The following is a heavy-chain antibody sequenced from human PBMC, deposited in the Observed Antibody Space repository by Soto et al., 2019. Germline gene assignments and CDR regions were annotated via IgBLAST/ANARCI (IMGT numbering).Heavy chain of an antibody. CDR3: ARGEARAVQQFHYGMDV. J-gene: IGHJ6*02. D-gene: IGHD1-1*01. Sequence: EVQLVESGGGLVQPGGSLRLSCAGSGFTVSDHYMDWVRQAPGKGLEWLGRSRNKANSYTTEYAASVKVSFTISRDGSKNSLYLQMYRLKTEDTAVYYCARGEARAVQQFHYGMDVWGQGTPVTVSS. V-gene: IGHV3-72*01. CDR2: SRNKANSYTT. CDR1: GFTVSDHY.